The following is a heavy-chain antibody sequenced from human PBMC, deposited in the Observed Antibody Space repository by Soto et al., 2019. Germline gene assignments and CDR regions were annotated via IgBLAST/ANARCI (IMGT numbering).Heavy chain of an antibody. CDR3: ARSEPDYDVSGYKYFDY. D-gene: IGHD3-22*01. J-gene: IGHJ4*02. Sequence: PGESLKISCKGSEYSFSSYWIVWVRQLPGKGLDWMGIIYPGDSDTRYSPSFQGQVTISVDKSISTAYLQWSSLKASDTAMYYCARSEPDYDVSGYKYFDYWGQGTLVTVSS. V-gene: IGHV5-51*01. CDR2: IYPGDSDT. CDR1: EYSFSSYW.